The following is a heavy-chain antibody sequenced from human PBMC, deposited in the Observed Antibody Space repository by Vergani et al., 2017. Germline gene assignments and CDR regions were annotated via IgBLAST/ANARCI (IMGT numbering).Heavy chain of an antibody. CDR2: ISSSSSYI. V-gene: IGHV3-21*01. D-gene: IGHD4-17*01. CDR1: GFTFSSYS. J-gene: IGHJ4*02. CDR3: ARERTTVTGVDY. Sequence: EVQLVESGGGLVKPGGSLRLSCAASGFTFSSYSMNWVRQAPGKGLEWVSSISSSSSYIYYAASVKGRFTISSDNAKNSLYLQMHSLRAEDTAVYYWARERTTVTGVDYWGQGTLVTVSS.